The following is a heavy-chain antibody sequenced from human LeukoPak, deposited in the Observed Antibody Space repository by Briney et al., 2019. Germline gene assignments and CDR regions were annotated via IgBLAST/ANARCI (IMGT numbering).Heavy chain of an antibody. J-gene: IGHJ5*02. CDR2: ISSSATKT. V-gene: IGHV3-11*06. Sequence: KPGGSLRLSCAASGFTFSGYWLNWIRQAPGKGLEWVAYISSSATKTNYADSVKGRFTVSRDNAKNSLYLQMDSLRVEDTAVYYCARETSYSFDPWEQGTLVTVSS. D-gene: IGHD2-21*01. CDR1: GFTFSGYW. CDR3: ARETSYSFDP.